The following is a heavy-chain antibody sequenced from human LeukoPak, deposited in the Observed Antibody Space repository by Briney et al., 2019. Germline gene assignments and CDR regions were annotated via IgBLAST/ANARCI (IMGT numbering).Heavy chain of an antibody. J-gene: IGHJ2*01. Sequence: ASETLSLTCTVSGGSISSYYWSWIRQPAGKGLEWIGRIYTSGSTNYNPSPKSRVTMSVDTSKNQFSLKLSSVTAADTAVYYCARLRFLEKGSWYFDLWGRGTLVTVSS. CDR1: GGSISSYY. CDR2: IYTSGST. CDR3: ARLRFLEKGSWYFDL. D-gene: IGHD3-3*01. V-gene: IGHV4-4*07.